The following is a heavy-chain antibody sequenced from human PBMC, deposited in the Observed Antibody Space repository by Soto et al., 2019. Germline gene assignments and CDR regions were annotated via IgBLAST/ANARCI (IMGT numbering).Heavy chain of an antibody. D-gene: IGHD2-2*01. CDR3: ARDPSAATPFYYYYYGMDV. J-gene: IGHJ6*02. V-gene: IGHV1-18*01. Sequence: GASVKVSCKASGYTFTSYGISWVRQAPGQGLEWMGWISAYNGNTNYAQKLQGRVTMTTDTSTSTAYMEPRSLRSDDTAVYYCARDPSAATPFYYYYYGMDVWGQGTTVTVSS. CDR1: GYTFTSYG. CDR2: ISAYNGNT.